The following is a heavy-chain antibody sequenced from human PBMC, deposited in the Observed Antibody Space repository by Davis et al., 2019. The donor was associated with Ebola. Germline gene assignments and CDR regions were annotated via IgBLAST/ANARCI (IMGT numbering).Heavy chain of an antibody. CDR1: GFTVSSNY. Sequence: GESLKISCAASGFTVSSNYMSWVRQAPGKGLEWVSVIYSGGSTYYADSVKGRFTISRHNSKNTLYLQMNSLRAEDTALYYCAGEGYYDSSGLGAFDIWGQGTMVTVSS. J-gene: IGHJ3*02. CDR3: AGEGYYDSSGLGAFDI. V-gene: IGHV3-53*01. D-gene: IGHD3-22*01. CDR2: IYSGGST.